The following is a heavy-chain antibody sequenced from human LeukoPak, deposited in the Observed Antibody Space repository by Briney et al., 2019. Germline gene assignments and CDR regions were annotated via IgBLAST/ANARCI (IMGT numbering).Heavy chain of an antibody. J-gene: IGHJ4*02. D-gene: IGHD2-2*01. V-gene: IGHV3-23*01. CDR3: VISSHGSTQSATFDH. CDR1: GITFSSVS. Sequence: GGSLRLSCGASGITFSSVSMSWVRQAPGKGLEWVSAINGPGINTFYADSVRGRFTISRDNPKSTLYLQMNNLRAEDTAIYYCVISSHGSTQSATFDHWGQGALVTVSS. CDR2: INGPGINT.